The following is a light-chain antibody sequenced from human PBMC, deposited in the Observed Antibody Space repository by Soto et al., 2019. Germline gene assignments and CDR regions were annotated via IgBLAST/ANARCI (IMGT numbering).Light chain of an antibody. J-gene: IGKJ4*01. V-gene: IGKV1-39*01. Sequence: DIQMTQSPSSLSASVGDSVTITCLASQSINIYLSWYQQKPGKAPKLLINVASTLQGGVPSRFSGSGSGTEFTLAISSLQPEDSATYYCQQSFSTPQTFGGGTKVDIK. CDR1: QSINIY. CDR2: VAS. CDR3: QQSFSTPQT.